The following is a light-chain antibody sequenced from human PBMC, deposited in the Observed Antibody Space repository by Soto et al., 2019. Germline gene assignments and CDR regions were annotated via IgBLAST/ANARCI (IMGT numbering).Light chain of an antibody. CDR3: QQYNNWPPMA. V-gene: IGKV3-15*01. J-gene: IGKJ1*01. CDR1: QSVSSN. Sequence: EIVMTQSPATLSVSPGERATLSCRASQSVSSNLAWYQQKPGQAPKLLIYGASARATGIPARFSGSGSGTELTLTISSLQSGDFAVYYCQQYNNWPPMAFGQGTKLEIK. CDR2: GAS.